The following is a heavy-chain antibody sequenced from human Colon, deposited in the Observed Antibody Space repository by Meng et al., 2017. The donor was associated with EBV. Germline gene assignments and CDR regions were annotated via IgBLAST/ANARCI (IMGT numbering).Heavy chain of an antibody. Sequence: QVQLTDAGPGLVKPSQPLSLTCTVTGGSVSSGGYYWTWIRQNPGKGLEWVGHIYYSRSTFYHPSLKRRVIISLDTSKNQFSLNLTSVTAADTAVYYCARVSSGWDYFDYWGQGTLVTVSS. D-gene: IGHD6-19*01. V-gene: IGHV4-31*03. J-gene: IGHJ4*02. CDR1: GGSVSSGGYY. CDR3: ARVSSGWDYFDY. CDR2: IYYSRST.